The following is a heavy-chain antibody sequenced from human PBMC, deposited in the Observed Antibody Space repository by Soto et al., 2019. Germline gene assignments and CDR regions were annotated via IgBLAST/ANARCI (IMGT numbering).Heavy chain of an antibody. D-gene: IGHD6-6*01. J-gene: IGHJ5*02. CDR2: IYYSGST. CDR1: GGSISSYY. V-gene: IGHV4-59*01. Sequence: PSETLSLTCTVSGGSISSYYWSWIRQPPGKGLEWIGYIYYSGSTNYNPSLKSRVTISVDTSKNQFSLKLSSVTAVDTAVYYCAREDSSSSHWFDPWGQGTLVTVSS. CDR3: AREDSSSSHWFDP.